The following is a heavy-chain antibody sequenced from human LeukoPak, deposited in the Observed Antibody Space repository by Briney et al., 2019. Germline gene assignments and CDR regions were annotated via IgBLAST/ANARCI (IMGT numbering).Heavy chain of an antibody. CDR2: IRNKAKSYTT. V-gene: IGHV3-72*01. CDR3: AGQTEAGVGDY. CDR1: GFTFSSYW. Sequence: GGSLRLSCAASGFTFSSYWMSWVRQAPGKGLEWVGRIRNKAKSYTTEYAASVKGRFTISRDDSKNSLYLQMNSLKTEDTAVYYCAGQTEAGVGDYWGQGTLVTVSS. D-gene: IGHD6-13*01. J-gene: IGHJ4*02.